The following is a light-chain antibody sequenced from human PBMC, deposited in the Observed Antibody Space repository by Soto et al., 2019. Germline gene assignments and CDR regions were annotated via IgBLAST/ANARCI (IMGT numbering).Light chain of an antibody. CDR3: QQYGSSRS. J-gene: IGKJ1*01. CDR2: GAS. V-gene: IGKV3-20*01. Sequence: IVLTQSPATLSLSPGERSSLSCRASQSASSYLAWYQQKPGQAPRLLIYGASSRATGIPDRFSGSGSGTDFTLTISRLETEDSAVYFCQQYGSSRSFGQGTKVDIK. CDR1: QSASSY.